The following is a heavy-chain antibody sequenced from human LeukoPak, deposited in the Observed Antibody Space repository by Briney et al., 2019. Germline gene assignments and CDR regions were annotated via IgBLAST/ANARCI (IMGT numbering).Heavy chain of an antibody. CDR1: GGSISNYY. CDR2: ISYSGST. CDR3: ARVGRGDYTWGSYSFDY. Sequence: SETLSLTCTVSGGSISNYYWSWIRQPPGKGPEWIGYISYSGSTNYNPSLMSRVTISVDTSKNQFSLKLSSVTAADTAVYYCARVGRGDYTWGSYSFDYWGQGTLVTVSS. J-gene: IGHJ4*02. V-gene: IGHV4-59*01. D-gene: IGHD3-16*01.